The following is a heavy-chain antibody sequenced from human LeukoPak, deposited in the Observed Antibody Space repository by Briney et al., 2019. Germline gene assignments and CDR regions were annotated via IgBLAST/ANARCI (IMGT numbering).Heavy chain of an antibody. J-gene: IGHJ4*02. CDR3: ARLVSCSSYLDY. Sequence: SETLSLTCTVSGGSISSYYWSWIRQPPGKGLEWIGYIYTSGSTNYNPSIMRRGTISVDTSKNQFSLKLSSVTAADTAVYYCARLVSCSSYLDYWGQGTLVTVCS. CDR1: GGSISSYY. D-gene: IGHD6-6*01. V-gene: IGHV4-4*09. CDR2: IYTSGST.